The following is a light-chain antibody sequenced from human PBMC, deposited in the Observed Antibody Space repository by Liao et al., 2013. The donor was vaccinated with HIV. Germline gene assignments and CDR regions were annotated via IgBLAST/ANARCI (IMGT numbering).Light chain of an antibody. Sequence: SYELTQPPSVSVSPGQTASITCSGDKLGDKYACWYQQKPGQSPVLVIYQDTKRPSGIPERFSGSNSGNTATLTISRVEAGDEADYYCQVWDSSSGVFGTGTKVTVL. CDR3: QVWDSSSGV. CDR2: QDT. V-gene: IGLV3-1*01. CDR1: KLGDKY. J-gene: IGLJ1*01.